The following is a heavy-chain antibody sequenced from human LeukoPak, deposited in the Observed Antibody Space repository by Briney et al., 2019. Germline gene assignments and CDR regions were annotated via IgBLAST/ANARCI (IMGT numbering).Heavy chain of an antibody. CDR2: IYHSGST. J-gene: IGHJ4*02. V-gene: IGHV4-38-2*02. D-gene: IGHD6-13*01. Sequence: SETLSLTCTVSGYSISSGYYWGWIRQPPGKGLEWIGSIYHSGSTYYNPSLKSRVTISVDTSKNQFSLKLNSVTAADTAVYYCASLPRYSSSWFFDYWGQGTLVTVSS. CDR3: ASLPRYSSSWFFDY. CDR1: GYSISSGYY.